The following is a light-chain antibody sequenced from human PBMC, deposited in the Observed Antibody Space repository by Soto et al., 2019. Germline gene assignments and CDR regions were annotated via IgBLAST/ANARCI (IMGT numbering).Light chain of an antibody. CDR2: ATS. CDR1: QSVSSY. CDR3: QQSYLTLRT. Sequence: DIQMTQSPSPLSASVGDRVTLTXRASQSVSSYLNWYQQKPGKAPKXXIHATSTLQSGVPPRFSGSGAGTDFTLTISSLQPEDFATYYCQQSYLTLRTFGQGTKVDIK. J-gene: IGKJ1*01. V-gene: IGKV1-39*01.